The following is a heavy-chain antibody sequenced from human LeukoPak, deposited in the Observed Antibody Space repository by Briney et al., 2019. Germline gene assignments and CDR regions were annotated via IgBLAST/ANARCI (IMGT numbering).Heavy chain of an antibody. CDR3: ARDQRYYYGSGTDYYGMDV. V-gene: IGHV3-11*01. D-gene: IGHD3-10*01. Sequence: PGGSLRLSCAASGFTFSDYYMSWIRQAPGKGLEWVSYISSSGSTIYYADSVKGRFTISRDNAKNSLYLQMNSLRAEDTAVYYCARDQRYYYGSGTDYYGMDVWGQGTTVTVSS. CDR1: GFTFSDYY. J-gene: IGHJ6*02. CDR2: ISSSGSTI.